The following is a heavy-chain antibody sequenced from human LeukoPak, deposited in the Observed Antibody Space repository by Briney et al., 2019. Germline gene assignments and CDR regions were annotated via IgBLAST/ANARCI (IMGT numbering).Heavy chain of an antibody. D-gene: IGHD6-13*01. CDR3: ARSSTWYFDYYCYYMDV. CDR2: IYFSAST. V-gene: IGHV4-59*01. CDR1: GGSISSYF. J-gene: IGHJ6*03. Sequence: SETLSLTCTVSGGSISSYFWSWIRQPPRKGLQWIGCIYFSASTNYNPSLKSRVTISLDTSKNQSSLKLSSVTAADTAVYYCARSSTWYFDYYCYYMDVWGKGTTVTVSS.